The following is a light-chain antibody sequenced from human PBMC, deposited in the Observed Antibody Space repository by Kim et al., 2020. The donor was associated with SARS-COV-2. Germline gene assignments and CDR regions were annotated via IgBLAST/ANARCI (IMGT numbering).Light chain of an antibody. V-gene: IGLV2-14*03. CDR3: SSYTTFNTWV. J-gene: IGLJ3*02. Sequence: QAITSSCIGGGRDIGASASVSWYQQYPGKPPKVIIYDVTKRPSGVPPRFSGSKSDDTAFLTISGLHTEDEAHYYCSSYTTFNTWVFGGGTQLTVL. CDR1: GRDIGASAS. CDR2: DVT.